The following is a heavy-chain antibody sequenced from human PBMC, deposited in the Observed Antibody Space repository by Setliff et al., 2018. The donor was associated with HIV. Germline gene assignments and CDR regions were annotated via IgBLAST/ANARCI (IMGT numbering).Heavy chain of an antibody. V-gene: IGHV1-8*03. D-gene: IGHD2-2*01. CDR3: ATHCSSTRCYQGDYMDV. J-gene: IGHJ6*03. CDR1: GYTFTSYD. Sequence: ASVKVSCKASGYTFTSYDINWVRQATGQGLEWMGWMNPNSGNTGYAQKFQGRVTITRNTSISTAYMELSSLRSDDTAVYYCATHCSSTRCYQGDYMDVWGKGTTVTVSS. CDR2: MNPNSGNT.